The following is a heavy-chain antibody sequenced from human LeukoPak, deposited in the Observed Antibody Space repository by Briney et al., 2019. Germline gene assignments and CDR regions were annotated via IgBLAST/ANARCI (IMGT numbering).Heavy chain of an antibody. J-gene: IGHJ5*02. CDR3: ARDRPHNWFDP. V-gene: IGHV3-74*01. CDR2: IDTDGSTT. Sequence: GGSLRLSCGASGFTFSDHWMHWVRQAPGKGLAWVSGIDTDGSTTRYADSVKGRFTISRDNAKNTLYLQMNTLRAEDTAVYYCARDRPHNWFDPWGQGTLVTVSS. CDR1: GFTFSDHW.